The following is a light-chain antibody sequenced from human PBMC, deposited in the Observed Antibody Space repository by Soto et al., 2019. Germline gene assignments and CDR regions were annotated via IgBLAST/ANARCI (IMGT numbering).Light chain of an antibody. Sequence: DIQMTQSPSSLSASVGDRVTITCRASQSISNYLNWYQQKAGKAPKLLIYAASSLQSGVPSRFSGSGFVTDFTLTISSLQPEDFATYYCQQRYGTQQYTFGRGNKLPIK. CDR2: AAS. V-gene: IGKV1-39*01. CDR1: QSISNY. CDR3: QQRYGTQQYT. J-gene: IGKJ2*01.